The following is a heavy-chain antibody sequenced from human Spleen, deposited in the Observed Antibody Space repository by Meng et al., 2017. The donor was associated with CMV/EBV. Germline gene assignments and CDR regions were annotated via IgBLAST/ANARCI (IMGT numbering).Heavy chain of an antibody. CDR2: IYYSGST. V-gene: IGHV4-59*01. D-gene: IGHD2-2*01. CDR3: ARDLELLGSSSS. CDR1: GGSISSYY. J-gene: IGHJ5*02. Sequence: CTVSGGSISSYYWSWIRQPPGKGLEWIGYIYYSGSTNYNPSLKSRVTISVDTSKNQFSLKLSSVTAADTAVYYCARDLELLGSSSSWGQGTLVTVSS.